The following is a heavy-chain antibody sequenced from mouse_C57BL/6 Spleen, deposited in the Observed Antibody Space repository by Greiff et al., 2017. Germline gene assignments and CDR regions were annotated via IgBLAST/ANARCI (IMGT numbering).Heavy chain of an antibody. CDR1: GFNIKDDY. Sequence: VQLQQSGAELVRPGASVKLSCTASGFNIKDDYMHWVKQRPEQGLEWIGWIDAENGDTEYASKFQGKATLTADTSSNTAYLQLSSLTSEDTAVYYCTTDDGGVYAMDYWGQGTSVTVSS. V-gene: IGHV14-4*01. J-gene: IGHJ4*01. CDR3: TTDDGGVYAMDY. CDR2: IDAENGDT. D-gene: IGHD2-3*01.